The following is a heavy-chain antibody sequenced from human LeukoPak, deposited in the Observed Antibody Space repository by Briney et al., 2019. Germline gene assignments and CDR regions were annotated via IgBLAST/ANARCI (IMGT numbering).Heavy chain of an antibody. CDR3: ARQGYYGPDY. CDR2: ISSSGSTI. CDR1: GFTFSSYE. V-gene: IGHV3-48*03. D-gene: IGHD3-10*01. J-gene: IGHJ4*02. Sequence: PGGSLRLSCAASGFTFSSYEMNWVRQAPGKGLEWVSYISSSGSTIYYADSVKGRFTISRDNAKNSLYLQMNSLRAEDTAVYYCARQGYYGPDYWGQGTLVTVSS.